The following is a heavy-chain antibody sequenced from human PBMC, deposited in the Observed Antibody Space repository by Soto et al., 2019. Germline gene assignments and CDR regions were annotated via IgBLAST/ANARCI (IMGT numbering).Heavy chain of an antibody. V-gene: IGHV1-46*01. J-gene: IGHJ4*02. CDR1: GYTFTHYY. D-gene: IGHD6-13*01. CDR3: ERDLAAGDH. CDR2: INPASGST. Sequence: QVQLVQHGAEVKRPGASVKLSCRTSGYTFTHYYIHWVRQAPGQGLEWLAIINPASGSTNYAQDFQGRLTWTMDTSTTTVYMELSGLSAEDTAIFYCERDLAAGDHWGQGTLVTVSS.